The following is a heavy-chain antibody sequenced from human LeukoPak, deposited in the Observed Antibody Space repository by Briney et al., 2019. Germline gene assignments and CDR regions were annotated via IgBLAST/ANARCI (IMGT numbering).Heavy chain of an antibody. V-gene: IGHV3-21*01. CDR2: ISTSSSYI. CDR3: ARGTLNIPGEHGAFDY. Sequence: GGSLRLSCAASGFTFSRHSINWVRQAPGKGLEWVSSISTSSSYIHYADSVKGRFTISRDNAKNSLYLQMNSLRAEDTAVYYCARGTLNIPGEHGAFDYWGQGTLVTVSS. J-gene: IGHJ4*02. D-gene: IGHD1-14*01. CDR1: GFTFSRHS.